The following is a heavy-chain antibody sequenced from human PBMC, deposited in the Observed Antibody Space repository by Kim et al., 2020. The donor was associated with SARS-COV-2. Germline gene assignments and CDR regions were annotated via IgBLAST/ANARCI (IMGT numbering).Heavy chain of an antibody. D-gene: IGHD2-2*01. J-gene: IGHJ3*02. CDR3: ARVRRGEYQLLLVNDAFDI. V-gene: IGHV3-30-3*01. Sequence: GGSLRLSCAASGFTFSSYAMHWVRQAPGKGLEWVAVISYDGSNKYYAHSVKGRFTISRDNSKNTLYLQMNSLRAEDTAVYYCARVRRGEYQLLLVNDAFDIWGQGTMVTVSS. CDR1: GFTFSSYA. CDR2: ISYDGSNK.